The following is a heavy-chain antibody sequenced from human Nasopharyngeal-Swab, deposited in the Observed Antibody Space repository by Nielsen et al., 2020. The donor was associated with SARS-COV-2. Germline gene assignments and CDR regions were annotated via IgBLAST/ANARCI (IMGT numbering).Heavy chain of an antibody. V-gene: IGHV4-59*01. CDR1: GGSISSYY. J-gene: IGHJ5*02. Sequence: SETLSPTCTVSGGSISSYYWSWIRQPPGKGLEWIGYIYYSGSTNYNPSLKSRVTISVDTSKNQFSLKLSSVTAADTAVYYCARVRIAAAGIGWFDPWGQGTLVTVSS. CDR2: IYYSGST. D-gene: IGHD6-13*01. CDR3: ARVRIAAAGIGWFDP.